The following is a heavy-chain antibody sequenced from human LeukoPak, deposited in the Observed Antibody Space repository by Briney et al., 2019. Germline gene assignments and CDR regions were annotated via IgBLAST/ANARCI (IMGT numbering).Heavy chain of an antibody. CDR2: ISAYNGNT. CDR1: GYTFTMYY. Sequence: GASVKVSSKASGYTFTMYYIHWVRQAPGQGLEWMGWISAYNGNTNYAQKLQGRVTMTTDTSTSTAYMELRSLRSDDTAVYYCARSVGAMVENYYYGMDVWGQGTTVTVSS. CDR3: ARSVGAMVENYYYGMDV. J-gene: IGHJ6*02. V-gene: IGHV1-18*04. D-gene: IGHD1-26*01.